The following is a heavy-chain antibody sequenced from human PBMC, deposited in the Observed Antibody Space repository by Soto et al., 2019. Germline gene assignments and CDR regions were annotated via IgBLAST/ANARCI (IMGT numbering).Heavy chain of an antibody. CDR3: ARVLRYCSGGSCYHLFDY. Sequence: QAQLQESGPGLVKPSQTLSLTCTVSGGSISSGGYYWSWIRQHPGKGLEWIGYIYYSGSTYYNPSLKSRVTISVDTSKNQFSLKLSSVTAADTAVYYCARVLRYCSGGSCYHLFDYWGQGTLVTVSS. CDR1: GGSISSGGYY. J-gene: IGHJ4*02. D-gene: IGHD2-15*01. V-gene: IGHV4-31*03. CDR2: IYYSGST.